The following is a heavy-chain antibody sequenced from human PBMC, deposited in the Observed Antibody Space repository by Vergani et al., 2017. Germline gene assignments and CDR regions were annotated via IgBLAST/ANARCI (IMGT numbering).Heavy chain of an antibody. V-gene: IGHV3-48*03. J-gene: IGHJ4*02. D-gene: IGHD2-15*01. CDR1: GFTFSSYE. CDR3: AREGCSGGSCYSERWYFDY. CDR2: ISSSGSTI. Sequence: EVQLVESGGGLVQPGGSLRLSCAASGFTFSSYEMNWVRQAPGKGLEWVSYISSSGSTIYYADSVKGRFTISRDNAKNSLYLQMNSLRAEDTAVYYCAREGCSGGSCYSERWYFDYWGQGTLVTVSS.